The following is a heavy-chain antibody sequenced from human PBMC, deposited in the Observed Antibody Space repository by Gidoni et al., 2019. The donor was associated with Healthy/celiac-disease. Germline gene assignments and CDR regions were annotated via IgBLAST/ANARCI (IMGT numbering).Heavy chain of an antibody. CDR1: GCTFSSYA. CDR3: ARSIVGATFDY. J-gene: IGHJ4*02. CDR2: ISYDGSNK. D-gene: IGHD1-26*01. Sequence: QVQLVESGGGVVQPGRSLSLSCAASGCTFSSYAMHWVRQAPGKGLEWVAVISYDGSNKYYADSVKGRFTISRDNSKNTLYLQMNSLRAEDTAVYYCARSIVGATFDYWGQGTLVTVSS. V-gene: IGHV3-30-3*01.